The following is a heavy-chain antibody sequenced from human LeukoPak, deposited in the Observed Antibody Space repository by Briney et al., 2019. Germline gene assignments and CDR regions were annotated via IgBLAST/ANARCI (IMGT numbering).Heavy chain of an antibody. Sequence: SETLSLTCAVYGGSFSGYYWSWIRQPPGKGLEWIGEINHSGSTNYNPSLKSRVTISVDTSKNQFSLKLSSVTAADTAVYYCARQSHVLLWFGELGPGGFDPWGQGTLVTVSS. V-gene: IGHV4-34*01. J-gene: IGHJ5*02. CDR3: ARQSHVLLWFGELGPGGFDP. CDR2: INHSGST. CDR1: GGSFSGYY. D-gene: IGHD3-10*01.